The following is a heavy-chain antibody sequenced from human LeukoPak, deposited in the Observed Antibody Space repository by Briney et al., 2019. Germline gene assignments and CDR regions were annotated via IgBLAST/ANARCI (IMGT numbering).Heavy chain of an antibody. D-gene: IGHD2-2*01. Sequence: SQTLSLTCTVSGGSISSGGYYWSWIRQHPGKGLEWIGYIYYSGSTYYNPSLKSRVTISVDTSKNQFSLKLSSVTAADTAVYYCARSGPAAIRSLYYYYGMDVWGKGTMVTVSS. CDR1: GGSISSGGYY. CDR3: ARSGPAAIRSLYYYYGMDV. CDR2: IYYSGST. J-gene: IGHJ6*04. V-gene: IGHV4-31*03.